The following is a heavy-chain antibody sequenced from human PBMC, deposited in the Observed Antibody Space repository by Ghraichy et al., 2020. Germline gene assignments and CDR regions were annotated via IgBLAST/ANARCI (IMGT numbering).Heavy chain of an antibody. CDR3: ARWGEGLLAP. D-gene: IGHD3-10*01. J-gene: IGHJ5*02. CDR2: IFYSGST. CDR1: SGSISSVKYY. Sequence: SETLSLTCTVSSGSISSVKYYWGWIRQPPGKGLEWIGSIFYSGSTYYNPSLKSRVTISVDTSKNQFSLRLSSVTAADTAMYYCARWGEGLLAPWGQGTLVTVSS. V-gene: IGHV4-39*01.